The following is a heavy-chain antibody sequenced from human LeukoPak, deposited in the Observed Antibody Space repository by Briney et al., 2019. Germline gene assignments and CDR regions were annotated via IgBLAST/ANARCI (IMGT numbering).Heavy chain of an antibody. CDR2: IGSSGSTI. V-gene: IGHV3-11*04. J-gene: IGHJ4*02. D-gene: IGHD6-19*01. CDR3: ARDLVSSSGYCDY. Sequence: GGSLILSCAASGFTFSDYYMSWIRQAPGKGLEWVSYIGSSGSTIYYADSVKGRFTISRDNAKNSLYLQMNSLRAEDTAVYYCARDLVSSSGYCDYWGQGTLVTVSS. CDR1: GFTFSDYY.